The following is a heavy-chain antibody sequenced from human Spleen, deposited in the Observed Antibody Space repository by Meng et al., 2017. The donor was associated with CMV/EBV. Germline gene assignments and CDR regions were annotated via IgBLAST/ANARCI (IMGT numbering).Heavy chain of an antibody. V-gene: IGHV3-23*03. D-gene: IGHD1-1*01. CDR1: GFTFSNYA. CDR2: IYSGDSST. CDR3: ARGNAYAFDY. J-gene: IGHJ4*02. Sequence: LSCAASGFTFSNYAMNWVRQAPGKGLEWVSIIYSGDSSTYYADSVKGRFTISRDNAKNTLYLQMNSLRGEDTAVYYCARGNAYAFDYWAQGNLVTVSS.